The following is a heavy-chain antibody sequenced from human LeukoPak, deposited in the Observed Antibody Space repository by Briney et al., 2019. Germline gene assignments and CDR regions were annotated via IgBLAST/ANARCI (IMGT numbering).Heavy chain of an antibody. V-gene: IGHV1-46*01. D-gene: IGHD2-15*01. Sequence: GASVKVSCKASGYTFTSYYMHWVRQAPGQGLEWMGIINPSGGSTSYAQKSQGRVTMTRDMSTSTVFMELSSLRSEDTAVYYCARVVGAAHFDYWGQGTLVTVSS. CDR1: GYTFTSYY. CDR2: INPSGGST. J-gene: IGHJ4*02. CDR3: ARVVGAAHFDY.